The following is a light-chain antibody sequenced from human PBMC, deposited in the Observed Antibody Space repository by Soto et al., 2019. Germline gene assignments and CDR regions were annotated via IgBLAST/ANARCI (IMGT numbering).Light chain of an antibody. CDR3: RQYDNLPFT. J-gene: IGKJ3*01. Sequence: DIQMTQSPSSLSASVGDRVTITCQASQDISNYLNWYQQKPGKAPKLLIYDASNLETEVPSRFSGSGSGTDFTFTISSLQPEDIATYYCRQYDNLPFTFGPGTKVDIK. CDR2: DAS. V-gene: IGKV1-33*01. CDR1: QDISNY.